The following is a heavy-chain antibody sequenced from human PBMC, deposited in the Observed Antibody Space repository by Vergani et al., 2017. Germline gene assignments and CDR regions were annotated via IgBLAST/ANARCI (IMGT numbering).Heavy chain of an antibody. D-gene: IGHD2-8*01. V-gene: IGHV3-15*01. Sequence: EVQVVESGGGLIKPGGSLRLSCVVSGITFKNAWINWVRQAPGKGLEWIGRIRSKNDGGTADYAAPLKGRFTISRDDSKDSAFLLVNNLKTEDTAVYYCARDCTSGGCPDDYGMGVWGQGATVTVSS. J-gene: IGHJ6*01. CDR1: GITFKNAW. CDR3: ARDCTSGGCPDDYGMGV. CDR2: IRSKNDGGTA.